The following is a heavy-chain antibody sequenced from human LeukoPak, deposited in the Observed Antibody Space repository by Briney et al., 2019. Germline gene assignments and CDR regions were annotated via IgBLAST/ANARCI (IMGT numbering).Heavy chain of an antibody. CDR2: IYSGGST. CDR1: GFTVSSNY. CDR3: ARDRRFGGNSGFDY. Sequence: GGSLRLSCAASGFTVSSNYMSGVRQAPGGGLEWVSVIYSGGSTYYADSVKGRFTISRDNSKNTLYLQMNSLRAEDTAVYYCARDRRFGGNSGFDYWGQGTLVTVSS. V-gene: IGHV3-53*01. D-gene: IGHD4-23*01. J-gene: IGHJ4*02.